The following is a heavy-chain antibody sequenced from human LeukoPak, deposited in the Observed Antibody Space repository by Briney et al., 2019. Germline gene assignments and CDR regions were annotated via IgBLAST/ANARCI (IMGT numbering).Heavy chain of an antibody. D-gene: IGHD6-19*01. Sequence: SETLSLTCTVSGGSISSSDYYWGWIRQPPGKGLEWIGSIYYTGSTYFNPSLKSRVTISVDTSKKQFSLKMRSVTAADTAVYYCARHFSGPGELGSFDIWGQRTMVTVSS. CDR1: GGSISSSDYY. V-gene: IGHV4-39*01. CDR3: ARHFSGPGELGSFDI. J-gene: IGHJ3*02. CDR2: IYYTGST.